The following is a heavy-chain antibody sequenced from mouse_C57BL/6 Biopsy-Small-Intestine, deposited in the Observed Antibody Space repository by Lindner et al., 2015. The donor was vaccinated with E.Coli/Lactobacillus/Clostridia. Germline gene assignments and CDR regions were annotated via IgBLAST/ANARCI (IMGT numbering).Heavy chain of an antibody. CDR3: AYGDYGYFDV. D-gene: IGHD2-13*01. Sequence: QLQESGAELARPGASVKLSCKASCYTFTNYGICWLKQRTGQGLEWIGEIYRRSGNIYYNEKFKDKATLTADKSSNTAYMELRSLTSEDSAVYFCAYGDYGYFDVWGTGTTVTVSS. CDR2: IYRRSGNI. V-gene: IGHV1-81*01. J-gene: IGHJ1*03. CDR1: CYTFTNYG.